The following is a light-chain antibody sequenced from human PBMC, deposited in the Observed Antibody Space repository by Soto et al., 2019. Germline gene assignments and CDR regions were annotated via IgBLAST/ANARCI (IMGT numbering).Light chain of an antibody. CDR2: DAS. J-gene: IGKJ1*01. Sequence: DVQMTESACGRSASVGDGVTVTLRASQSINRCLAWYQKKPGQAPKLLIYDASSLQSGVPSRFSGSGSGTQFTLTISPLQPDDFATYFCQQCNTYSGTFAQGTKVDIK. CDR1: QSINRC. V-gene: IGKV1-5*01. CDR3: QQCNTYSGT.